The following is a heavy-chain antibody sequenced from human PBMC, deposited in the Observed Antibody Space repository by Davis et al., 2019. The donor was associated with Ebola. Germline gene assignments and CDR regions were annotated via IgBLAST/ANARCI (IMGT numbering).Heavy chain of an antibody. CDR1: GYTFTGYY. D-gene: IGHD1-7*01. CDR3: AKVIMELGGLTDY. J-gene: IGHJ4*02. Sequence: ASVTVSCKTSGYTFTGYYMHWVRQPPGQGLQWIGWIRVYNGNTKYAQNFQGRVTLTTDTSTKTAYMDLRSLRSDDTAVYYCAKVIMELGGLTDYWGQGTLVTVSS. CDR2: IRVYNGNT. V-gene: IGHV1-18*04.